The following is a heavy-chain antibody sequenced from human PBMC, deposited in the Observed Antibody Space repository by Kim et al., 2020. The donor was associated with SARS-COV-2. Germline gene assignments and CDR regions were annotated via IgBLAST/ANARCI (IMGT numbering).Heavy chain of an antibody. V-gene: IGHV3-49*02. J-gene: IGHJ5*02. Sequence: TTEYAASVKGRFTISRDDSKSLAYLQMNSLKTEDTAVYYCTKRVGSYYHWGQGTLVTVSS. CDR3: TKRVGSYYH. CDR2: TT. D-gene: IGHD1-26*01.